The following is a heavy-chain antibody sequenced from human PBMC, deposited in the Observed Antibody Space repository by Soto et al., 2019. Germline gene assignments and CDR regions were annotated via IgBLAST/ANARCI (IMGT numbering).Heavy chain of an antibody. J-gene: IGHJ4*02. Sequence: SLTCAVCGGSISSGGYSWSWFRQPPGKGLEWIGYIYHSGSTYYNPSLKSRVTISVDRSKNQFSLKLSSVTAADTAVYYCARGQVVAAQHWGQGTLVTVSS. CDR3: ARGQVVAAQH. CDR2: IYHSGST. V-gene: IGHV4-30-2*01. CDR1: GGSISSGGYS. D-gene: IGHD2-15*01.